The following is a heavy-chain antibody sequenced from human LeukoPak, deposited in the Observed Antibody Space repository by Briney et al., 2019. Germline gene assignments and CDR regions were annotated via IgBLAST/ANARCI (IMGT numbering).Heavy chain of an antibody. J-gene: IGHJ4*02. Sequence: GGSLRLSCAASGFTLSSYTMNWVRQAPGKGLEWVSSISGGSTYIYYADSVKGRFTISRDNTKNSVYLQMNGLRAEDTAIYYCARHGYCNSITCFDYWGQGTLVTVSS. CDR1: GFTLSSYT. CDR3: ARHGYCNSITCFDY. D-gene: IGHD2-2*03. V-gene: IGHV3-21*01. CDR2: ISGGSTYI.